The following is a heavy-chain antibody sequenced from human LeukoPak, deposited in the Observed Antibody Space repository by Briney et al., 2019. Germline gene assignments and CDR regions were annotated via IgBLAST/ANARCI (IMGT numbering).Heavy chain of an antibody. CDR3: TWEYYGSGKY. CDR1: GFTLGTAW. J-gene: IGHJ4*02. D-gene: IGHD3-10*01. CDR2: IQSKTDGGTT. V-gene: IGHV3-15*01. Sequence: KPGGSRRLSWAASGFTLGTAWLSWFGQAPGKGLGWVGRIQSKTDGGTTDYAAPVKGRFTISRDDSKNTLYLQMNSLKTEDTGVYYCTWEYYGSGKYWGQGTLVSVSS.